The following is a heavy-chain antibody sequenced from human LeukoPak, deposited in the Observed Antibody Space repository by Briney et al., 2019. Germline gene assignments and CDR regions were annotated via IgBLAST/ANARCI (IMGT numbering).Heavy chain of an antibody. CDR1: GGSISSYY. Sequence: SETLSLTCTVSGGSISSYYWSWIRQPPGKGLEWVGYIYYSGSTNYNPSLKSRVTISVDTSKNQFSLKLSSVTAADTAVYYCARDRLQYSPHAFDIWGQGTMVTVSS. V-gene: IGHV4-59*01. CDR3: ARDRLQYSPHAFDI. J-gene: IGHJ3*02. D-gene: IGHD4-11*01. CDR2: IYYSGST.